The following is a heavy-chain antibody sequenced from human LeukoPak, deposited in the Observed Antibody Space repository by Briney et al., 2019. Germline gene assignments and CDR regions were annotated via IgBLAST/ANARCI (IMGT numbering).Heavy chain of an antibody. CDR3: ARKVATTPYYFDY. CDR2: IYYSGST. J-gene: IGHJ4*02. CDR1: GGSISSYY. D-gene: IGHD5-24*01. V-gene: IGHV4-59*01. Sequence: SETPSLTCTVSGGSISSYYWSWIRQPPGKGLEWIGYIYYSGSTNYNPSLKSRVTISVDTSKNQFSLKLSSVTAADTAVYYCARKVATTPYYFDYWGQGTLVTVSS.